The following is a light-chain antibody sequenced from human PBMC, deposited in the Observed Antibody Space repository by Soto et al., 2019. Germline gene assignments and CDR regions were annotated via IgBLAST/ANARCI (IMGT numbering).Light chain of an antibody. CDR1: QSVLYSSNNKNH. CDR2: WAS. V-gene: IGKV4-1*01. CDR3: QQYFSIPLT. Sequence: DIVMTQSPDSLAVSLGERATINCKSSQSVLYSSNNKNHLAWYQQKPGQPPKLLISWASTRDSGVPDRFNGSGSGTDFTLTISSLQAEDVAVYHCQQYFSIPLTFGGGTKVGIK. J-gene: IGKJ4*01.